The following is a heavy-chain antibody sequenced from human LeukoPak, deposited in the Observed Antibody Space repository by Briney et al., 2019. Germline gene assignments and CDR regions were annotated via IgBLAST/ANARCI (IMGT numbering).Heavy chain of an antibody. CDR1: GFSLGSYW. CDR3: AREGSEGYTYPALDF. V-gene: IGHV3-7*05. CDR2: MKHDGIEK. Sequence: GGSLRLSCVASGFSLGSYWMPWVRQAPGKGLEWVANMKHDGIEKYHVDSVKGRFTISRDNTKNSLYLHMSSLRVEDTAVYYCAREGSEGYTYPALDFWGQGILVTVSS. J-gene: IGHJ4*02. D-gene: IGHD5-24*01.